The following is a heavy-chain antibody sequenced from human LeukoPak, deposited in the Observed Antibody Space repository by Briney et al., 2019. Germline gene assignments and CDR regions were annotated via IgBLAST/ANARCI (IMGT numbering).Heavy chain of an antibody. V-gene: IGHV4-39*01. CDR2: IYYSGST. CDR3: ARANPPSNYGSEYYYGMDV. CDR1: GGSVSSSSYY. D-gene: IGHD4-11*01. Sequence: PSETLSLTCTVSGGSVSSSSYYWGWIRQPPGKGLEWIGSIYYSGSTYYNPSLKSRVTISVDTSKNQFSLKLSSVTAADTAVYYCARANPPSNYGSEYYYGMDVWGQGTTVTVSS. J-gene: IGHJ6*02.